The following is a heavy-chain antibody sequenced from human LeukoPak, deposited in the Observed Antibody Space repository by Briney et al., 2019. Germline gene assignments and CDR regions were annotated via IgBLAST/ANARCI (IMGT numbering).Heavy chain of an antibody. CDR3: ASTNDFGDYMGA. V-gene: IGHV4-30-2*01. D-gene: IGHD4-17*01. Sequence: PSETLSRTCTVSGGSISSGGYSWSWIRQPPGKGLEWIGYMYHGGSTYYSPSLKSRVTISVDWSKNQFSLNLSSVTATDTAVYYCASTNDFGDYMGAWGQGTLVTVSS. CDR1: GGSISSGGYS. CDR2: MYHGGST. J-gene: IGHJ5*02.